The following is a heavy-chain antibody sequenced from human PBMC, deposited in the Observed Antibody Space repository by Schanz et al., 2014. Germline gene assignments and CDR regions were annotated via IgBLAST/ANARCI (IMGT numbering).Heavy chain of an antibody. V-gene: IGHV3-23*01. Sequence: EVHLLESGGGLVEPGGSLRLSCATSGFSLDIFAVSWVRQAPGKGLEWVSAINTGVNTYYADSVRGRFTMSRDNSKNTLYLQMNSLRPEDTAVYYCANNWNLDYWGQGTLVTVSS. CDR1: GFSLDIFA. CDR2: INTGVNT. J-gene: IGHJ4*02. D-gene: IGHD1-20*01. CDR3: ANNWNLDY.